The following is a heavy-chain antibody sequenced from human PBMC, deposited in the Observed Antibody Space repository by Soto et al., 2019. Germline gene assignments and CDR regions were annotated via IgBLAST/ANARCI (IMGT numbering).Heavy chain of an antibody. CDR1: GGSISSSSYY. Sequence: SETLSLTCTVSGGSISSSSYYWGWIRQPPGKGLEWIGSIYYSGSTYYNPSLKSRVTISVDTSKNQFSLKLSSVTAADTAVYYCASGCSGGSCYSLWLDPWGQGTLVTVSS. V-gene: IGHV4-39*01. CDR2: IYYSGST. CDR3: ASGCSGGSCYSLWLDP. J-gene: IGHJ5*02. D-gene: IGHD2-15*01.